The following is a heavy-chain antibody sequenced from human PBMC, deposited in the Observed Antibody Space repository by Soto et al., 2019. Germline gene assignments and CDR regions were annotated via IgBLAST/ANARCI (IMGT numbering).Heavy chain of an antibody. J-gene: IGHJ6*02. V-gene: IGHV3-30*18. D-gene: IGHD3-10*01. CDR1: GFTFSNYG. Sequence: QVQLVESGGGVVQSGRSLRLSCAASGFTFSNYGIHWVRQAPGKGLDWVAVMSYDGRSKYYADSVKGRFTISRDNAKEKLYLQMNRLKAEDTAVYYCAKDGGGMVVGVDHYYAMDVWGQGTTVTVPS. CDR3: AKDGGGMVVGVDHYYAMDV. CDR2: MSYDGRSK.